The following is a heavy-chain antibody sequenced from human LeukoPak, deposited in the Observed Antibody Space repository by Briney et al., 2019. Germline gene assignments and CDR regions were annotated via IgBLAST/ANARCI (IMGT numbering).Heavy chain of an antibody. CDR1: GFTFDDYA. CDR2: ISWNSGSI. CDR3: AREPWPHAFDM. V-gene: IGHV3-9*01. J-gene: IGHJ3*02. Sequence: GGSLRLSCAASGFTFDDYAMHWVRQAPGKGLEWVSGISWNSGSIGYADSVKGRFTISKDNAKNSLYLQMNSLRAEDTAVYYCAREPWPHAFDMWGQGTVVTVSS.